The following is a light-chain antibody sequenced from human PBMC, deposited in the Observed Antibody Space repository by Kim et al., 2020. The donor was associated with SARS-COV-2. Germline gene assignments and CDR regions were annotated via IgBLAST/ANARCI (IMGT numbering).Light chain of an antibody. CDR2: AAS. CDR3: QQSYSTPHT. Sequence: SASVGDRVTITCRASQSISNYLNWYQQKPGKAPKLLIYAASSLQSGVSSRFSGSGSGTESTLTISSLQPEDFATYYCQQSYSTPHTFGQGTKLEI. V-gene: IGKV1-39*01. CDR1: QSISNY. J-gene: IGKJ2*01.